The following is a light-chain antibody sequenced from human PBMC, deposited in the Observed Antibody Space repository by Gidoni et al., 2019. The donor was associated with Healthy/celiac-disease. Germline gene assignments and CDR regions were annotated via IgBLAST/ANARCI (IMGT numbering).Light chain of an antibody. CDR2: AAS. CDR3: QQSYSSLDT. CDR1: QSISSH. V-gene: IGKV1-39*01. Sequence: DIQMTQSPSSLSASVGDRVTITCRASQSISSHLNWYQQKPGKAPKLLIYAASSLQSGVPSRFSGSGSGTDFTLTISSLQPEDFATYYCQQSYSSLDTFGQGTKLEIK. J-gene: IGKJ2*01.